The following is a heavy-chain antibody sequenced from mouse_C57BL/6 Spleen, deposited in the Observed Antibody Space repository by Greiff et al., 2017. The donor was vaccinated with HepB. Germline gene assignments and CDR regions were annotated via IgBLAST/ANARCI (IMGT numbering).Heavy chain of an antibody. CDR3: ARHVYYYGSSPYYAMDY. J-gene: IGHJ4*01. Sequence: EVHLVESGGDLVKPGGSLKLSCAASGFTFSSYGMSWVRQTPDKRLEWVATISSGGSYTYYPDSVKGRFTISRDNAKNTLYLQMSSLKSEDTAMYYCARHVYYYGSSPYYAMDYWGQGTSVTVSS. V-gene: IGHV5-6*01. CDR1: GFTFSSYG. D-gene: IGHD1-1*01. CDR2: ISSGGSYT.